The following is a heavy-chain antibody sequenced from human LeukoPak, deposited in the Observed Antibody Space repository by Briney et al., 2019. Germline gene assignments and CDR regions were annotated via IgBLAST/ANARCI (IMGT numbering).Heavy chain of an antibody. D-gene: IGHD3-3*01. Sequence: GGSLRLSWAASGFTFSSYWMHWVRQAPGKGLEWVSGISWNSGSIGYADSVKGRFTISRDNAKNSLYLQMNSLRAEDMALYYCAKSDGDFWSGYPVSWGQGTLVTVSS. V-gene: IGHV3-9*03. CDR2: ISWNSGSI. CDR3: AKSDGDFWSGYPVS. J-gene: IGHJ5*02. CDR1: GFTFSSYW.